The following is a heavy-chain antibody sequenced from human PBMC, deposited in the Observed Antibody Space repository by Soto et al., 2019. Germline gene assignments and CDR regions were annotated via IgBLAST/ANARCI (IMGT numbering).Heavy chain of an antibody. CDR3: AKDENERLRDGGSFRF. Sequence: EVQLLESGGALVLPGESLTLSCTASGFIFSTSAMHWVRQAPGKGLECISSISGSTGTTVYADSVKGRFTVSRDNSRYTLYLQMNSLRAEDTALYYCAKDENERLRDGGSFRFWGQGTLVTVSS. CDR1: GFIFSTSA. D-gene: IGHD6-13*01. CDR2: ISGSTGTT. J-gene: IGHJ4*02. V-gene: IGHV3-23*01.